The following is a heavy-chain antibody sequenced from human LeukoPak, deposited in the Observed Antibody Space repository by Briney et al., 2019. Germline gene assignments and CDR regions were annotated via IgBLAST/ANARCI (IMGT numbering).Heavy chain of an antibody. V-gene: IGHV4-4*02. CDR3: ASYQTSYGVPPRNWFDP. Sequence: PSETLSLTCAVSGGSISSSNWWSWVRQPPGKGLEWIGEIYHSGSTNYNPSLKSRVTLSVDESKNQFSLKLSSVTAADTAVYYCASYQTSYGVPPRNWFDPWGQGTLVTVSS. J-gene: IGHJ5*02. D-gene: IGHD4-17*01. CDR1: GGSISSSNW. CDR2: IYHSGST.